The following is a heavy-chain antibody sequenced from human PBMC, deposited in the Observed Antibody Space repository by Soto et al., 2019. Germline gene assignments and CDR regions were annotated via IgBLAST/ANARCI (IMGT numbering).Heavy chain of an antibody. CDR3: AKDWAEGLSSGPY. J-gene: IGHJ4*02. Sequence: GGSLRLSCAASGFTFDDYTMHWVRQAPGKGLEWVSLISWDGGSTYYAGSVKGRFTISRDNSKNSLYLQMNSLRTEDTALYYCAKDWAEGLSSGPYWGQGTLVTVSS. V-gene: IGHV3-43*01. CDR2: ISWDGGST. CDR1: GFTFDDYT. D-gene: IGHD6-19*01.